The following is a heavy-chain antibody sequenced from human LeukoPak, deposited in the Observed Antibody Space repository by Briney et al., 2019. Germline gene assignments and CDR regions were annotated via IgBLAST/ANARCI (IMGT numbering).Heavy chain of an antibody. Sequence: ASVKVSCKASGHTFTSYGISWVRQAPGQGLEWMGWISAYNGNTNYAQKLQGRVTMTTDTSTSTAYMELRSLRSDDTAVYYCARGVPAALRLARWFDPWGQGTLVTVSS. J-gene: IGHJ5*02. CDR3: ARGVPAALRLARWFDP. V-gene: IGHV1-18*01. CDR2: ISAYNGNT. CDR1: GHTFTSYG. D-gene: IGHD2-2*02.